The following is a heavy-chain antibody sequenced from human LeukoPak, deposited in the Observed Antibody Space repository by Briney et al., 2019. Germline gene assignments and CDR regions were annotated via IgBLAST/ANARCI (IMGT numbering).Heavy chain of an antibody. CDR3: ARVHSVSNGWYRPDAFDI. CDR2: INPNSGGT. J-gene: IGHJ3*02. CDR1: GYTFTGYY. Sequence: ASVKVSCKASGYTFTGYYMHWVRQAPGQGLEWMGWINPNSGGTNYAQKFQGWVTMTRDTSISTAYMELSRLRSDDTAVYYCARVHSVSNGWYRPDAFDIWGQGTMVTVSS. D-gene: IGHD6-19*01. V-gene: IGHV1-2*04.